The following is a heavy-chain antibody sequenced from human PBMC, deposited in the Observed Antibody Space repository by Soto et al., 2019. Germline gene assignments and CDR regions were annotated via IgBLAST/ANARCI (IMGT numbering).Heavy chain of an antibody. CDR1: GFTFSSYA. CDR3: ASEHDYGDYYFDY. V-gene: IGHV3-30-3*01. CDR2: ISYDGSNK. J-gene: IGHJ4*02. D-gene: IGHD4-17*01. Sequence: GGSLRLSCAASGFTFSSYAMHWVRQAPGKGLEWVAVISYDGSNKYYADSVKGRFTISRDNSKNTLYLQMNSLRAEDTAVYYCASEHDYGDYYFDYWGQGTLVTVSS.